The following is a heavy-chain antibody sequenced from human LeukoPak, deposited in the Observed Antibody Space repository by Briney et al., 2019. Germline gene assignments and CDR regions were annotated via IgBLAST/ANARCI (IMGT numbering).Heavy chain of an antibody. CDR2: ISSNGGST. D-gene: IGHD6-13*01. CDR3: ARSSSSSGGMDYYYYGMDV. V-gene: IGHV3-64*01. J-gene: IGHJ6*02. Sequence: GGSLRLSCAASGFTFSSYAMPWVRQAPGKGLEYVSAISSNGGSTYYANSVKGGFTISRDNSKNTLYLQMGSLRAEDMAVYYCARSSSSSGGMDYYYYGMDVWGQGTTVTVSS. CDR1: GFTFSSYA.